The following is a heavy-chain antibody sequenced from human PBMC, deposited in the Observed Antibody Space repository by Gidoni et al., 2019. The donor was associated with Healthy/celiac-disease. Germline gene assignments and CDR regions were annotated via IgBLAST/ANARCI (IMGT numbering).Heavy chain of an antibody. CDR3: TTEVQLWLRGAY. D-gene: IGHD5-18*01. Sequence: EVQLVESGGGLVKPGGSLRLSCAASGFTFINAWMSWVRQAQGKGLEWVGRIKSKTDGGTTDYAAPVKGRFTISRDDSKNTLYLQMNSLKTEDTAVYYCTTEVQLWLRGAYWGQGTLVTVSS. CDR2: IKSKTDGGTT. CDR1: GFTFINAW. V-gene: IGHV3-15*01. J-gene: IGHJ4*02.